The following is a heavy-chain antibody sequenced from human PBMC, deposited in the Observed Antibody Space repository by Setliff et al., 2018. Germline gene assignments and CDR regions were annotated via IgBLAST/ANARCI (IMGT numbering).Heavy chain of an antibody. V-gene: IGHV4-59*12. CDR1: GGSISSYY. Sequence: KTSETLSLTCTVSGGSISSYYWSWIRQPPGKGLEWIGYIYYSGITNYNPSLKSRVTISVDTSKNQFSLKLNSVTAADTAVYYGAIGGGYCDFFDCFPFDNWGQGFLVTVSS. D-gene: IGHD3-16*01. CDR3: AIGGGYCDFFDCFPFDN. CDR2: IYYSGIT. J-gene: IGHJ4*02.